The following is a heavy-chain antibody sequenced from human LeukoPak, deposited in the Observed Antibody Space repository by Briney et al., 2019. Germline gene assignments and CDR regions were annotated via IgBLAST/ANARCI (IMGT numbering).Heavy chain of an antibody. V-gene: IGHV4-31*03. J-gene: IGHJ5*02. D-gene: IGHD3-22*01. CDR2: IYYSGST. CDR3: ASYYDSSGYYLNWFDP. Sequence: SETLSLTCTVSGGSISSGGYYWSWIRQHPGKGLEWIGYIYYSGSTYYNPSLKSRVTISLDTSKNQFSLKLSSVTAADTAVYYCASYYDSSGYYLNWFDPWGQGTLVTVSS. CDR1: GGSISSGGYY.